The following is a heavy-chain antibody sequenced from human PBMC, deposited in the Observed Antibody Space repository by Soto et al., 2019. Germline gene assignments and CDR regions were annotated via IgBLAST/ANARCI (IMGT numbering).Heavy chain of an antibody. J-gene: IGHJ3*02. CDR3: ARDGPAPPWWLHRHDVFDI. Sequence: SLTCTVSGGSISSYYWSWIRQPPGKGLEWIGYIYYSGSTNYDPSLKSRVTISVDTSKNQFSLKLSSVTAADTAVYYCARDGPAPPWWLHRHDVFDIGGKGTRVT. D-gene: IGHD5-12*01. V-gene: IGHV4-59*01. CDR2: IYYSGST. CDR1: GGSISSYY.